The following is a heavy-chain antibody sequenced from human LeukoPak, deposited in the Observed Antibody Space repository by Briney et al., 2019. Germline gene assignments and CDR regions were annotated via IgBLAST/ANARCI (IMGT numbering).Heavy chain of an antibody. CDR3: ARDVATHLDY. CDR1: GFTFSSYW. D-gene: IGHD2-15*01. J-gene: IGHJ4*02. V-gene: IGHV3-20*04. Sequence: GGSLRLSCAASGFTFSSYWMHWVRQAPGKGLEWVSGINWNGGSTGYADSVKGRFTISRDNAKNSLYLQMNSLRAEDTALYYCARDVATHLDYWGQGTLVTVSS. CDR2: INWNGGST.